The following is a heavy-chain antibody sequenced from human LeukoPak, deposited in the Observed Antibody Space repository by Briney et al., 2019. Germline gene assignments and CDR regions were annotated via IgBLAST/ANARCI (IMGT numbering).Heavy chain of an antibody. Sequence: SETLSLTCTVSGGSISSSPYYWGWIRQPPGKGLEWIGSIYYSGTTHYDPSLESRVTISVDTSKNQFSLKLASVTAADTAVYYCARASMRTDAFDIWGQGTMVTVSS. CDR1: GGSISSSPYY. D-gene: IGHD2/OR15-2a*01. CDR2: IYYSGTT. CDR3: ARASMRTDAFDI. J-gene: IGHJ3*02. V-gene: IGHV4-39*07.